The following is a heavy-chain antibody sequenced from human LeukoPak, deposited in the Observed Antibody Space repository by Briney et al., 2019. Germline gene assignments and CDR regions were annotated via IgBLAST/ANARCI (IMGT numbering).Heavy chain of an antibody. CDR3: AKDKPKGELRGNEFDY. V-gene: IGHV3-23*01. D-gene: IGHD1-7*01. Sequence: PGGSLRLSCAASGYTFTSYAMSWVRQAPGKGLEWVSSISGSGVSTYYADSVKGRFTISRDNSKDTLYLHMNSLRAEDTALYSSAKDKPKGELRGNEFDYWGQGTLVIVSS. CDR1: GYTFTSYA. CDR2: ISGSGVST. J-gene: IGHJ4*02.